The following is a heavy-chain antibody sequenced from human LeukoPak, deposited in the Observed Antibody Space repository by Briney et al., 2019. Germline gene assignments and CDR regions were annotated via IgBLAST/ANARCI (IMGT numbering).Heavy chain of an antibody. V-gene: IGHV4-38-2*02. J-gene: IGHJ4*02. CDR3: ARVGYGGRIDY. CDR1: GDSITSNYY. D-gene: IGHD4-23*01. Sequence: SETLSLICSVSGDSITSNYYWGWIRQPPGKGLEWIGSIYYSGSTYYNPSLKSRVTISVDTSKNQFSLKLSSVTAADTAVYYCARVGYGGRIDYWGQGTLVTVSS. CDR2: IYYSGST.